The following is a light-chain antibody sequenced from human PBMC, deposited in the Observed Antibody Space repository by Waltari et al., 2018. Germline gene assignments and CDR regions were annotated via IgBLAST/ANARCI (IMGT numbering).Light chain of an antibody. V-gene: IGKV3-15*01. CDR1: QSVGIN. Sequence: EIVMTQSPATLSVSPGERATLSCRASQSVGINLAWYQHKPGQVPRLFIYGPSTRATGFPARFSGSGSGTEFTLTISSLQSEDFAVYYCHQYNNWPRTFGQGTKVEIK. CDR3: HQYNNWPRT. J-gene: IGKJ1*01. CDR2: GPS.